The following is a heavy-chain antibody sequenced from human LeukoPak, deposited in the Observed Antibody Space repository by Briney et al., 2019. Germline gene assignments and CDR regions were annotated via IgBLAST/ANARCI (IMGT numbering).Heavy chain of an antibody. Sequence: PGRSLRLSCAASGFTFSNYGMHWVRQAPAKVLEWVSIIWYDGSNKYYTDSVKGRFTISRDNSNNTLYLQMNSLRAEDTAVYYCARQVSGGGDFDIWGQGTMVTVSS. J-gene: IGHJ3*02. V-gene: IGHV3-33*01. CDR3: ARQVSGGGDFDI. D-gene: IGHD1-26*01. CDR2: IWYDGSNK. CDR1: GFTFSNYG.